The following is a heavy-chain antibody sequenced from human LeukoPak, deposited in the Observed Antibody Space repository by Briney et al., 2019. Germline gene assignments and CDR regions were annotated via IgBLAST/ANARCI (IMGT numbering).Heavy chain of an antibody. J-gene: IGHJ4*02. CDR1: GFTFSSYS. Sequence: GGSLRLSCAASGFTFSSYSMNWVRQAPGKGLEWVSSISSSSSYIYYADSVKGRFTISRDNAKNSLYLQMNSLRAEDTAVYYCARDDYSNYRDWYFDYRGQGTLVTVSS. V-gene: IGHV3-21*01. CDR3: ARDDYSNYRDWYFDY. D-gene: IGHD4-4*01. CDR2: ISSSSSYI.